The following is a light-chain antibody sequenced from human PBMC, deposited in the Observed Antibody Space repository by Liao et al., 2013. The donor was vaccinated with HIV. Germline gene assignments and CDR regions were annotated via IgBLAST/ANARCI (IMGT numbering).Light chain of an antibody. J-gene: IGLJ3*02. CDR1: NIGDKG. V-gene: IGLV3-21*04. CDR3: QVWDSSSDHGV. Sequence: SYVLTQPPSVSVAPGKTARITCGGDNIGDKGVHWYQQKPGQAPTLVIYYDTNRPSGIPERFSGSNPGITATLTISRVEAGDEADYYCQVWDSSSDHGVFGGGTKLTVL. CDR2: YDT.